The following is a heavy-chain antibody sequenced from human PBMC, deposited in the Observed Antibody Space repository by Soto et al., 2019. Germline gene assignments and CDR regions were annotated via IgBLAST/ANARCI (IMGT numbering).Heavy chain of an antibody. CDR3: ARAPPREDIGVVVAATALSPIDY. CDR1: GFTFSSYS. D-gene: IGHD2-15*01. V-gene: IGHV3-21*01. Sequence: EVQLVESGGGLVKPGGSLRLSCAASGFTFSSYSMNWVRQAPGKGLEWVSSISSSSSYIYYADSVKGRFTISRDNAKNSLYLQMNSLRAEDTAVYYCARAPPREDIGVVVAATALSPIDYWGQGTLVTVSS. CDR2: ISSSSSYI. J-gene: IGHJ4*02.